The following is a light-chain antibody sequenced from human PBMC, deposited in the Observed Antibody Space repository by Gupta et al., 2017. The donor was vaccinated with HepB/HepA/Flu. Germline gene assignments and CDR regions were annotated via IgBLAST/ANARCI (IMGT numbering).Light chain of an antibody. V-gene: IGLV2-14*03. CDR2: DVS. CDR3: SSYTSSSTYV. Sequence: QSALTQPASVSGSPGQSITISCTGTSSDIGGYNYVSWYQQHPGKPPKLMIYDVSNRPSGVSNRFSGSKSGNTASLTISGLQAEDEADYYCSSYTSSSTYVFGTMTKVTVL. CDR1: SSDIGGYNY. J-gene: IGLJ1*01.